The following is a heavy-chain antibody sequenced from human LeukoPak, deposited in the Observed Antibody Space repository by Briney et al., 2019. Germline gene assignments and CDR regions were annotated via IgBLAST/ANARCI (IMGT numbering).Heavy chain of an antibody. CDR2: IYYSGST. CDR1: GGSISSYY. D-gene: IGHD2-2*01. CDR3: ARVTYQLPTGRYYYYYMDV. Sequence: SETLSLTCTVSGGSISSYYWSWIRQPPGKGLEWIGYIYYSGSTNYNPSLKSRVTISVDTSKNQFSLKLSSVTAADTAVYYCARVTYQLPTGRYYYYYMDVWGKGTTVTVSS. V-gene: IGHV4-59*01. J-gene: IGHJ6*03.